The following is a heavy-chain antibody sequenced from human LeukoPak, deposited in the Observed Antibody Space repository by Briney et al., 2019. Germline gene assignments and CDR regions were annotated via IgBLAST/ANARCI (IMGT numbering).Heavy chain of an antibody. J-gene: IGHJ4*02. CDR1: GGSISSGGYS. CDR3: ARQTTVTTNYFDY. Sequence: SETLSLTCAVSGGSISSGGYSWSWIRQPPGKGLEWIGYIYHSGSTYYNPSLKSRVTISVDRSKNQFSLKLSSATAADTAVYYCARQTTVTTNYFDYWGQGTLVTVSS. V-gene: IGHV4-30-2*01. CDR2: IYHSGST. D-gene: IGHD4-17*01.